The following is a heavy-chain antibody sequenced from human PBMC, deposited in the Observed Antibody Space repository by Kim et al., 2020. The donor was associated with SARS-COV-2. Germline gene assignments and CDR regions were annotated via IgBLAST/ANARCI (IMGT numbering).Heavy chain of an antibody. J-gene: IGHJ2*01. Sequence: QKFQGRVTITADESTSTAYMELSSLRSEDTAVYYCARSYGDYVLSYFDLWGRGTLVTVSS. D-gene: IGHD4-17*01. V-gene: IGHV1-69*01. CDR3: ARSYGDYVLSYFDL.